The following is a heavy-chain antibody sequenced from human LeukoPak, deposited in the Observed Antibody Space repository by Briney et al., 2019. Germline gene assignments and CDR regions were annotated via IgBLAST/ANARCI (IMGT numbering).Heavy chain of an antibody. CDR2: INHSGST. CDR1: GGSFSGYY. CDR3: ARRAGGVTQYYYYYYYMDV. D-gene: IGHD3-16*01. Sequence: SETLSLTCAVYGGSFSGYYWSWIRQPPGKGLEWIGEINHSGSTNYNPSLKSRVTISVDTSKNQFSLKLSSVTAAETAVYYCARRAGGVTQYYYYYYYMDVWGKGTTVTVSS. J-gene: IGHJ6*03. V-gene: IGHV4-34*01.